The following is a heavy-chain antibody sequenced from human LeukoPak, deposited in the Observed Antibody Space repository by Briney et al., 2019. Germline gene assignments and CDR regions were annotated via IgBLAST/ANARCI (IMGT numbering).Heavy chain of an antibody. CDR3: ARGGWEPSHFDY. CDR1: GASITTYY. D-gene: IGHD1-26*01. CDR2: IFYSAST. J-gene: IGHJ4*02. V-gene: IGHV4-59*01. Sequence: SETLSLTCTVSGASITTYYWSWIRQPPGKGLEWIGYIFYSASTMYNPSLKSRLTISVDTSKNQFSLKLSSVTAADTAVYYCARGGWEPSHFDYWGQGTLVTVSS.